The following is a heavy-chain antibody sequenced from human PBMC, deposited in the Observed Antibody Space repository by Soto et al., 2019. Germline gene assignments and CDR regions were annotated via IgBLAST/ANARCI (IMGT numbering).Heavy chain of an antibody. J-gene: IGHJ5*02. CDR2: ICNSGST. Sequence: SETLSLTCTVSGGSISSSYWSWVRQPPGKGLEWIGYICNSGSTSYNPSLKSQVTISVDTSKNQFSLKLSSVTAADTAVYYCARGGGGYSTSWGNLFDPSGQVPLVTFSS. V-gene: IGHV4-59*01. CDR3: ARGGGGYSTSWGNLFDP. D-gene: IGHD6-6*01. CDR1: GGSISSSY.